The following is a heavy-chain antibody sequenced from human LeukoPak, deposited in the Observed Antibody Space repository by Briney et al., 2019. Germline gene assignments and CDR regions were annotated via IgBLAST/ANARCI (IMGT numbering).Heavy chain of an antibody. V-gene: IGHV4-61*02. CDR1: GGSISSGSYY. CDR3: ARGRASYCTNGVCYSRSNNWFDP. CDR2: IYTSGST. Sequence: PSETLSLTCTVSGGSISSGSYYWSWIRQPAGKGLEWIGRIYTSGSTNYNPSPKSRVTISVDTSKNQFSLKLSSVTAADTAVYYRARGRASYCTNGVCYSRSNNWFDPWGQGTLVTVSS. J-gene: IGHJ5*02. D-gene: IGHD2-8*01.